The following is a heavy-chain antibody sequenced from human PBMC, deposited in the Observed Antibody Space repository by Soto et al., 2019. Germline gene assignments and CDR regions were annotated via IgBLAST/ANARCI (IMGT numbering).Heavy chain of an antibody. CDR3: ARNYGHAFDI. V-gene: IGHV4-59*01. CDR2: IYYSGST. Sequence: SETLSLTCTVSGGSTSSYYWSWIRQPPGKGLEWIGYIYYSGSTNYNPSLKSRVTISVDTSKNQFSLKLSSVTAADTAVYYCARNYGHAFDIWGQGTMVTVSS. J-gene: IGHJ3*02. D-gene: IGHD1-7*01. CDR1: GGSTSSYY.